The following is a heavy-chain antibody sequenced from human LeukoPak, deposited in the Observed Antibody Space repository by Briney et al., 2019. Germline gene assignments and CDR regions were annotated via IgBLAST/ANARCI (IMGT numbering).Heavy chain of an antibody. CDR2: IKSKTDGGTT. CDR3: TTGRGSYYKQAY. Sequence: PGGSLRLSCAASGFTFSNYNMNWVRQAPGKGLEWVGRIKSKTDGGTTDYAAPVKGRFTISRDDSKNTLYLQMNSLKTEDTAVYYCTTGRGSYYKQAYWGQGTLVTVSS. CDR1: GFTFSNYN. J-gene: IGHJ4*02. D-gene: IGHD1-26*01. V-gene: IGHV3-15*01.